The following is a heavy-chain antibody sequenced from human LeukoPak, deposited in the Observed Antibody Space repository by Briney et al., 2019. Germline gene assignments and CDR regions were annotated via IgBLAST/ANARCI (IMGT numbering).Heavy chain of an antibody. V-gene: IGHV4-4*02. Sequence: PSGTLSLTCAVSGGSVTSTNWWSWVRQPPGKGLEWIGVVHLDGRTNYHPSLTGRLTMSVDLYVNHITLKMTSVTAADTAVYYCAREGGFYRPLDYSGQGMLVTVSS. J-gene: IGHJ4*02. CDR2: VHLDGRT. CDR3: AREGGFYRPLDY. CDR1: GGSVTSTNW. D-gene: IGHD3-3*01.